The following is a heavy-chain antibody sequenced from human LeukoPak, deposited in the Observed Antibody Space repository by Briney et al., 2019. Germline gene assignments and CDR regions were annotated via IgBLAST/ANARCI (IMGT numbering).Heavy chain of an antibody. CDR2: ISYDGSTK. V-gene: IGHV3-30*18. Sequence: GRSLRLSCSASGFTFSSYGMNWVRQAPGKGLEWVAVISYDGSTKYYADSVKGPFTISRDNSKNTLYLQMNSLRAEDTAVYYCAKELVGGYDFDYWGQGTLVTVSS. J-gene: IGHJ4*02. D-gene: IGHD5-12*01. CDR3: AKELVGGYDFDY. CDR1: GFTFSSYG.